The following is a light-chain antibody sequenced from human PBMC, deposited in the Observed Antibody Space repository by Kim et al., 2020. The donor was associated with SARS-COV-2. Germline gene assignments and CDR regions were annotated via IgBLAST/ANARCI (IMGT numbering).Light chain of an antibody. CDR2: QDD. CDR3: QVWDSGSVI. V-gene: IGLV3-1*01. J-gene: IGLJ2*01. CDR1: NMGDKY. Sequence: SYELTQPPSVSVSPGQTATITCAGDNMGDKYGCWYQQKSGQSPVLVIYQDDKRPSGIPERFSGSNSGSTVTLTISRTQPVDEADYYCQVWDSGSVIFGGGTQLTVL.